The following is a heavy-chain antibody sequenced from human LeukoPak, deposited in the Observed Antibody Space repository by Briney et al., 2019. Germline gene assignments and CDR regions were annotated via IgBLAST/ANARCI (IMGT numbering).Heavy chain of an antibody. CDR3: ATFQAYANSGHLRPYFDY. Sequence: ASVKVSCKASGYTFTDYWIHWVRQAPGQGLEWMGCMNPNSGVTGYAQRFQGRVTMTRDTSISTAYMELSRLRSDDTAVYYCATFQAYANSGHLRPYFDYWGQGTLVTVSS. J-gene: IGHJ4*02. CDR1: GYTFTDYW. CDR2: MNPNSGVT. V-gene: IGHV1-2*02. D-gene: IGHD3-22*01.